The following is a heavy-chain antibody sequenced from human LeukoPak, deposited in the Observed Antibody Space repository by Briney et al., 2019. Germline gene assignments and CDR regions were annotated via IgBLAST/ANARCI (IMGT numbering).Heavy chain of an antibody. CDR1: GGTFSSYA. CDR2: IIPIFGTA. J-gene: IGHJ4*02. D-gene: IGHD1-26*01. Sequence: GASVKVSCKASGGTFSSYAISWVRQAPGQGLEWMGGIIPIFGTANYAQKFQGRVTITTDESTSTAYMELSSLRSEDTAVYYCASSKGAWEDYWGQGTPVTVSS. V-gene: IGHV1-69*05. CDR3: ASSKGAWEDY.